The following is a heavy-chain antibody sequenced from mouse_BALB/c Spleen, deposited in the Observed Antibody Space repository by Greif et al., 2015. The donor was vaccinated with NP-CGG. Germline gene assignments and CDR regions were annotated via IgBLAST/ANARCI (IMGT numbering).Heavy chain of an antibody. CDR2: IYPGNVNT. CDR1: GYTFTSYY. V-gene: IGHV1S56*01. Sequence: VMLVESGPELVKPGASVRISCKASGYTFTSYYIHWVKQRPGQGLEWIGWIYPGNVNTKYNEKFKGRATLTADKSSSTAYMQLSSLTSEDSAVYFCAREGIYYGGFAYWGQGTLVTVSA. D-gene: IGHD2-1*01. J-gene: IGHJ3*01. CDR3: AREGIYYGGFAY.